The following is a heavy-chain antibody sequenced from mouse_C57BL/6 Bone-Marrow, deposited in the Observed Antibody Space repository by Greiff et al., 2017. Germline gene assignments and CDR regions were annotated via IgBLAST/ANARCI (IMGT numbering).Heavy chain of an antibody. D-gene: IGHD2-4*01. CDR3: ARPYYDYDEGYYAMDY. J-gene: IGHJ4*01. V-gene: IGHV1-69*01. CDR1: GYTFTSYW. CDR2: IDPSASYT. Sequence: QVQLQPGAELVMPGASVKLSCKASGYTFTSYWMHWVKQRPGQGLEWIGEIDPSASYTNYNQKFKGKSTLTVDKSSSTAYMQLSSLTSEDSAVYYCARPYYDYDEGYYAMDYWGQGTSVTVSS.